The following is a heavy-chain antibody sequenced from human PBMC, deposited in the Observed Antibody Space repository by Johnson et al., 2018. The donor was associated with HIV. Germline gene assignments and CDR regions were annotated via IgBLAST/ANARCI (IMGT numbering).Heavy chain of an antibody. V-gene: IGHV3-30*19. J-gene: IGHJ3*02. CDR1: GFTFSNYG. CDR2: ISYDGSKK. CDR3: AREKSYYYDSSGYPDTFDI. Sequence: QVQLVESGGGVVQPGRSLRLSCAASGFTFSNYGMHWVRQAPGKGLEWVAVISYDGSKKYYADSVKGRFTISRDNSKNTLYLQMNSLGAEDTAVYYCAREKSYYYDSSGYPDTFDIWGQGTMVIVSS. D-gene: IGHD3-22*01.